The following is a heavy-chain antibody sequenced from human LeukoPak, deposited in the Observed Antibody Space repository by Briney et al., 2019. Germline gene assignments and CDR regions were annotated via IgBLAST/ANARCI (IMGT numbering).Heavy chain of an antibody. D-gene: IGHD2-15*01. CDR2: IYHSGST. Sequence: SQTLSLTCTVSGGSISSGGYYWSWIRQPPGKGLEWIGYIYHSGSTYYNPSLKSRVTISVDRSKNQFSLKLSSVTAADTAVYYCADRAPGHGYFDLWGRGTLVTVSS. CDR3: ADRAPGHGYFDL. J-gene: IGHJ2*01. CDR1: GGSISSGGYY. V-gene: IGHV4-30-2*01.